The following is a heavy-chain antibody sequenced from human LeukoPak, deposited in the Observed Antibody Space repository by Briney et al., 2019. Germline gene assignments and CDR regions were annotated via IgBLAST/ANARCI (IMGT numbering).Heavy chain of an antibody. Sequence: ASVKVSCKASGGTFSSYAISWVRQAPGQGLEWMGGIIPIFGTANYAQKFQGGVTITADESTSTAYMELSSLRSEDTAVYYCARGGDYYDSSGYYLPGLDYWGQGTLVTVSS. CDR2: IIPIFGTA. J-gene: IGHJ4*02. D-gene: IGHD3-22*01. V-gene: IGHV1-69*13. CDR3: ARGGDYYDSSGYYLPGLDY. CDR1: GGTFSSYA.